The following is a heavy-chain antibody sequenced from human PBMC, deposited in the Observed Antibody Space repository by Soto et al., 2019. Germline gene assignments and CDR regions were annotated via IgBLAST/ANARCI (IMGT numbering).Heavy chain of an antibody. CDR3: AKYSVPKDSIRYYSILTAS. Sequence: GVSLRLSWAASGGTFGKYAMTWARQAPGKGLEWVSAISSNGAGTYYVDSVKGRFTVSRDNSKNTLYLQMHSLRAEDTAVYYCAKYSVPKDSIRYYSILTASWGQGTAVTVSS. CDR2: ISSNGAGT. V-gene: IGHV3-23*01. D-gene: IGHD3-22*01. J-gene: IGHJ5*02. CDR1: GGTFGKYA.